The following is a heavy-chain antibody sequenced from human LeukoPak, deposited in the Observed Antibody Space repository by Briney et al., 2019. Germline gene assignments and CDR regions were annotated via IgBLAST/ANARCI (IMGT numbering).Heavy chain of an antibody. J-gene: IGHJ6*03. Sequence: SVKVSCKASGGTFSSYAISWVRQAPGQGLEWMGGIIPIFGTANYAQKFQGRVTITADESTSTAYMELSSLRSEGTAVYYCARGDSGSFLQEINYYYYYMDVWGKGTTVTISS. CDR1: GGTFSSYA. CDR3: ARGDSGSFLQEINYYYYYMDV. D-gene: IGHD1-26*01. V-gene: IGHV1-69*13. CDR2: IIPIFGTA.